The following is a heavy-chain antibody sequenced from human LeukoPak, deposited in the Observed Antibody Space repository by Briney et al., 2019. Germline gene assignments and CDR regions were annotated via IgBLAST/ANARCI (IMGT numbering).Heavy chain of an antibody. Sequence: SETLSLTCTVSGGSVSSGSYYWSWIRQPPGEGLEWIGYMYYSGSTNYNPSLKSRVTISVDTSKNQFSLKLSSVTAADTAVYYCARDGYNYGYFNYWGQGTLVTVSS. CDR3: ARDGYNYGYFNY. CDR2: MYYSGST. D-gene: IGHD5-24*01. CDR1: GGSVSSGSYY. V-gene: IGHV4-61*01. J-gene: IGHJ4*02.